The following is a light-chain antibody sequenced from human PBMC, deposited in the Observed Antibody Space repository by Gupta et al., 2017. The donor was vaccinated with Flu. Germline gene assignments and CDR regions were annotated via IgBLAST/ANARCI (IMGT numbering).Light chain of an antibody. CDR2: KSS. CDR3: QYYKSYSPLT. Sequence: DRVSVTFSGRASISSCCDLYQQKPGKGPKLLIHKSSSFGMGVPSPSSCSGSGTEFTLTITIMKPDAFAIYSCQYYKSYSPLTFGPGTKVDIK. J-gene: IGKJ3*01. CDR1: ASISSC. V-gene: IGKV1-5*03.